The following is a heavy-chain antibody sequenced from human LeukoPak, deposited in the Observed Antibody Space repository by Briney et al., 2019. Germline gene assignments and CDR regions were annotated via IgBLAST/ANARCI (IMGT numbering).Heavy chain of an antibody. J-gene: IGHJ5*02. V-gene: IGHV4-34*01. CDR1: GGSFSGYY. D-gene: IGHD3-3*01. CDR2: INHSGST. CDR3: ARMQSPNDFWSGPTRRWFDP. Sequence: SETLSLTCAVYGGSFSGYYWSWIRQPPGKGLEWIGEINHSGSTNYNPSLKSRVTISVDTSKNQFSLKLRSVTAADTAVYYCARMQSPNDFWSGPTRRWFDPWGQGTLVTVSS.